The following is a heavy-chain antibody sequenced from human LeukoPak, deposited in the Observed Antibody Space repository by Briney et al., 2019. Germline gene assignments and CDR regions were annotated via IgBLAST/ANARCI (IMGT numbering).Heavy chain of an antibody. J-gene: IGHJ4*02. CDR1: GYTFTSYA. CDR2: INAGNGNT. V-gene: IGHV1-3*01. Sequence: GASVKVSCKASGYTFTSYAMHWVRQAAGQRVEWMGWINAGNGNTKYSQKFQGRVTITRDTSASTAYMELSSLRSEDTAVYYCARAPRYSPYYFDCWGQGTLVTVSS. D-gene: IGHD2-15*01. CDR3: ARAPRYSPYYFDC.